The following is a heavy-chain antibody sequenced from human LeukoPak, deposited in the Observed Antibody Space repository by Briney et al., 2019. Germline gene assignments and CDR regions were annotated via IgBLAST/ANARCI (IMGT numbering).Heavy chain of an antibody. V-gene: IGHV1-2*02. CDR3: ARDLWPVFPEAAAGTNYYYYMDV. CDR1: GYTFTGYY. Sequence: GASVKVSCKASGYTFTGYYMHWVRQAPGQGLEWMGWINPNSGGTNYAQKFQGRVTMTRDTSISTAYMELSRLRSDDTAVYYCARDLWPVFPEAAAGTNYYYYMDVWGKGTTVTVSS. CDR2: INPNSGGT. D-gene: IGHD6-13*01. J-gene: IGHJ6*03.